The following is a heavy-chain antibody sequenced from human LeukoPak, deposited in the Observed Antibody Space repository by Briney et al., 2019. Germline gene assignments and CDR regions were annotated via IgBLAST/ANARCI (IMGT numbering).Heavy chain of an antibody. CDR2: INHSGST. D-gene: IGHD3-22*01. Sequence: SETLSLTCAVYGGSFSGYYWSWIRQPPGKGLEWIGEINHSGSTNYNPSLKSRVTISVDTSKNQFSLKLSSVTAADTAVYYCARGTSTYYYDSSGYYTLYYYYMDVWGKGTTVTVSS. CDR3: ARGTSTYYYDSSGYYTLYYYYMDV. J-gene: IGHJ6*03. CDR1: GGSFSGYY. V-gene: IGHV4-34*01.